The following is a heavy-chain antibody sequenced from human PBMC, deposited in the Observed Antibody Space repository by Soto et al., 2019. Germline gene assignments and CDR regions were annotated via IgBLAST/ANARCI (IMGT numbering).Heavy chain of an antibody. CDR2: IYYSGTT. CDR3: ARARWYCEY. V-gene: IGHV4-59*11. J-gene: IGHJ4*02. Sequence: QVQLQESGPGLVKPSETLSLTCTVSGGSINNHYWSWIRQPPGKGLEWIGYIYYSGTTNYNPSLKGRVTISVDPCQIHFSLNLTSLTAADTATYSCARARWYCEYWGQGTLVTVSS. D-gene: IGHD2-15*01. CDR1: GGSINNHY.